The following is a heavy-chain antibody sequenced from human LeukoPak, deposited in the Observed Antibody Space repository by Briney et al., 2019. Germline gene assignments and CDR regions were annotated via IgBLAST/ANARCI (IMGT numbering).Heavy chain of an antibody. CDR2: IIPISGTT. CDR3: ARDVLGSGYYYWAFDY. D-gene: IGHD3-22*01. V-gene: IGHV1-69*06. Sequence: ASVKVSCKASGGTFSSDLINWVRQAPGQGLEWMGGIIPISGTTNYAQRFRGRVTITGDKSTSTAYLELSGLRSEDTAVYYCARDVLGSGYYYWAFDYWGQGTLVTVSS. CDR1: GGTFSSDL. J-gene: IGHJ4*02.